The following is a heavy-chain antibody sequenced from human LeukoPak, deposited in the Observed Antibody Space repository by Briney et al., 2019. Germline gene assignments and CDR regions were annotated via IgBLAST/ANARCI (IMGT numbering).Heavy chain of an antibody. D-gene: IGHD3-22*01. J-gene: IGHJ6*03. V-gene: IGHV3-20*04. CDR2: INWNGGST. Sequence: GGSLRLSCAASGFTISGYDMSWVRQAPGKGLEWVSGINWNGGSTGYADSVKGRFTISRDNAKNSLYLQMNSLRAEDAALYYCARDGDYYDNYYMDVWGKGTTVTVSS. CDR1: GFTISGYD. CDR3: ARDGDYYDNYYMDV.